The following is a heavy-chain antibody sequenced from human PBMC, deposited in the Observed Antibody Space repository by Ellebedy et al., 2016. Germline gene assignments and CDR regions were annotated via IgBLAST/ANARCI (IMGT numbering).Heavy chain of an antibody. CDR1: GYSFSTYW. Sequence: GESLKISCQGSGYSFSTYWIGWVCQMPGKGLEWMGIIYPGDSDTRYSPSFQGQVTISADKSISTAYLQWSSLKASDTAMYYCARGNIRLGREIDYWGQGTLVTVSS. V-gene: IGHV5-51*01. J-gene: IGHJ4*02. CDR3: ARGNIRLGREIDY. D-gene: IGHD2/OR15-2a*01. CDR2: IYPGDSDT.